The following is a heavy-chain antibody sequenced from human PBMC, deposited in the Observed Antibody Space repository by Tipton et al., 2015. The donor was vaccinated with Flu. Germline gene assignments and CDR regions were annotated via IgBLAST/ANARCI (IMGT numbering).Heavy chain of an antibody. V-gene: IGHV3-7*01. CDR2: INEDGSDK. Sequence: SLRLSCAASGFTFGGFWMTWVRQAPVKGLEWVASINEDGSDKYYVDSVKGRFTISRDNARNSLFLQMNSLRAEDTTVYYCARGRSMGVWGPGTTVTVSS. J-gene: IGHJ6*02. CDR3: ARGRSMGV. CDR1: GFTFGGFW.